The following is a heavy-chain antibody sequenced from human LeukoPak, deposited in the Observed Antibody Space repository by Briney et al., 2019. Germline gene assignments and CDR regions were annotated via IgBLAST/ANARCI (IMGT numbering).Heavy chain of an antibody. V-gene: IGHV3-30*04. J-gene: IGHJ4*02. CDR2: ISNDGRNK. D-gene: IGHD3-3*01. CDR3: ARDPVSVGLRITSDY. Sequence: PGGSLRLSCAASGFAFSSYAMHWVRQAPGKGLEWVALISNDGRNKYHADSVKGRFTISRDNSKNTVYLQMNSLRDEDTAVYYCARDPVSVGLRITSDYWGQGTLVTVSS. CDR1: GFAFSSYA.